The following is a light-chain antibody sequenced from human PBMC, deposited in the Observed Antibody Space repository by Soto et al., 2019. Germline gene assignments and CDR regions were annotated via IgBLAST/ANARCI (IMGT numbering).Light chain of an antibody. CDR1: QSVLYTSNNKNY. Sequence: DIVMTQSPDSLAVSLGERATINCKSSQSVLYTSNNKNYLSWYQQKPGQPPKLLIYWASTRESGVPDRFSGSGSGTDFTLTISRLEPEDFAVYFCQVYGSSSKTFGQGTKVDIK. CDR3: QVYGSSSKT. V-gene: IGKV4-1*01. CDR2: WAS. J-gene: IGKJ1*01.